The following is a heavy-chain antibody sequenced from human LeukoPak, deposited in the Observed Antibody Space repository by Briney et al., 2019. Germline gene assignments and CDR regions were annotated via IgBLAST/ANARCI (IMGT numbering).Heavy chain of an antibody. J-gene: IGHJ3*02. CDR3: ARQEQPADAFDI. Sequence: ASVKVSCKDSGYTFTGYYMHWVRQAPGQGLEWMGWINPNSGGTNYAQKFQGRVTMTRDTSISTAYMELSRLRSDDTAVYYCARQEQPADAFDIWGQGTMVTVSS. V-gene: IGHV1-2*02. D-gene: IGHD6-13*01. CDR2: INPNSGGT. CDR1: GYTFTGYY.